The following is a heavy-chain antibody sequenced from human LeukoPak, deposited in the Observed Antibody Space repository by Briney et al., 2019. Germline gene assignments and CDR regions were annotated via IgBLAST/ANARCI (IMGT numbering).Heavy chain of an antibody. Sequence: PSETLSLTCTVSGVSFSSSNSYWGRIPQPPGKGLEWFGSIYYSGNTYYNASLKSQVSISIDKSKNHLSLRLTSVTAADTAVYYCARQTGSGLFILPGGQGTLVTVSS. D-gene: IGHD3/OR15-3a*01. V-gene: IGHV4-39*01. CDR3: ARQTGSGLFILP. CDR2: IYYSGNT. CDR1: GVSFSSSNSY. J-gene: IGHJ4*02.